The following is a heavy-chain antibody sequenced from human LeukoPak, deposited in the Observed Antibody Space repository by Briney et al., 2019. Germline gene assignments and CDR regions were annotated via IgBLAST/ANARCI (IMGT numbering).Heavy chain of an antibody. CDR2: INSDGSST. CDR1: GFTFSSYW. CDR3: ARDGGYCSSTSCLSWFDP. Sequence: GGSRRLSCAASGFTFSSYWMHWVRQAPGKGVVWVSRINSDGSSTSYADSVKGRFTISRDNAKNTLYLQMNSLRAEDTAVYYCARDGGYCSSTSCLSWFDPWGQGTLVTVSS. D-gene: IGHD2-2*01. J-gene: IGHJ5*02. V-gene: IGHV3-74*01.